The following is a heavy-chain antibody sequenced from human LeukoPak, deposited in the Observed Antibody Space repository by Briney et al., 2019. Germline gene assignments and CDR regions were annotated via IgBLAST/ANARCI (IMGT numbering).Heavy chain of an antibody. D-gene: IGHD6-13*01. Sequence: SETLSLTCTVSGGSISSSSYYWGWIRQPPGKGLEWIGSIYYSGSTYYNPSLKSRVTISVDTSKNQFSLKLGSVTAADTAVYYCASLAAAGSYYFDYWGQGTLVTVSS. J-gene: IGHJ4*02. CDR3: ASLAAAGSYYFDY. CDR2: IYYSGST. V-gene: IGHV4-39*01. CDR1: GGSISSSSYY.